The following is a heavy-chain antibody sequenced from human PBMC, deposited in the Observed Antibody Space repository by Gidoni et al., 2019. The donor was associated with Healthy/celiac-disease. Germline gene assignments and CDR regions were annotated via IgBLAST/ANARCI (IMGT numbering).Heavy chain of an antibody. CDR3: ARGQPAQLADRTHFDY. V-gene: IGHV4-31*03. J-gene: IGHJ4*02. D-gene: IGHD6-6*01. CDR2: IYYSGRT. CDR1: GGCISSGGYY. Sequence: QVQLQESGPGLVKPSQTLSRTGTVSGGCISSGGYYRSGIGQHPGKGLEWIGYIYYSGRTSYNPSLKSRVPISVDTSKTQFSLKLSSVTAADTAVYYCARGQPAQLADRTHFDYWGQGTLVTVSS.